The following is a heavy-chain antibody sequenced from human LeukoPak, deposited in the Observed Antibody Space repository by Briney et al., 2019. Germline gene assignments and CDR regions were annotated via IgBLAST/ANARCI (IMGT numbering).Heavy chain of an antibody. D-gene: IGHD5-18*01. CDR3: ARAKGYSYGYYYYYMDV. CDR2: ISAYNGNT. V-gene: IGHV1-18*01. Sequence: ASVKVSCKASGYTFTSYGISWVRQAPGQGLEWMGWISAYNGNTKYVQKFQGRVTMTTDTSTSTAYMELRSLRSDDTAVYYCARAKGYSYGYYYYYMDVWGKGTTVTISS. J-gene: IGHJ6*03. CDR1: GYTFTSYG.